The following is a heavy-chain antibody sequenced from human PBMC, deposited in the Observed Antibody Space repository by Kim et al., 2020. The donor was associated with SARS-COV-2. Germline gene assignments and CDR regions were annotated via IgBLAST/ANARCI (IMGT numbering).Heavy chain of an antibody. CDR1: GGSISSSSYY. CDR2: IYYSGST. J-gene: IGHJ4*02. Sequence: SETLSLTCTVSGGSISSSSYYWGWIRQPPGKGLEWIGSIYYSGSTYYNPSLKSRVTISVDTSKNQFSLKLSSVTAADTAMYYCARQGESGLEAAAAGTVGFGYWGQGTLVTVSS. CDR3: ARQGESGLEAAAAGTVGFGY. D-gene: IGHD6-13*01. V-gene: IGHV4-39*01.